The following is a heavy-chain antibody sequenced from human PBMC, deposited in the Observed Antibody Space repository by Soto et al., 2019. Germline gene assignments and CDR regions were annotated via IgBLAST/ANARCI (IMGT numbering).Heavy chain of an antibody. J-gene: IGHJ6*02. Sequence: SHTLSLTCAISGDSVSSNRAAWNCFRQYPSRGLEWLGRTYYRSKWYNDYAVSVKSRITINPDTSKNQFSLKLCSVTAADTAVYYCARGSQQWLVRAYYYYGMDVWGQGTTVTLSS. CDR2: TYYRSKWYN. V-gene: IGHV6-1*01. D-gene: IGHD6-19*01. CDR1: GDSVSSNRAA. CDR3: ARGSQQWLVRAYYYYGMDV.